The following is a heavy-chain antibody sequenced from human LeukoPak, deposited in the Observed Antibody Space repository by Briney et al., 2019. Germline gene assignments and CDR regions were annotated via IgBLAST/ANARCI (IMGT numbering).Heavy chain of an antibody. CDR2: ISYDGSNK. Sequence: GGSLRLSCAASGFTFSSYWMSWVRQAPGKGLEWVAVISYDGSNKYYADSVKGRFTISRDNSKNTLYLQMNSLRAEDTAVYYCAKGTVTAKEGVNYWGQGTLVTVSS. D-gene: IGHD4-17*01. J-gene: IGHJ4*02. V-gene: IGHV3-30*18. CDR3: AKGTVTAKEGVNY. CDR1: GFTFSSYW.